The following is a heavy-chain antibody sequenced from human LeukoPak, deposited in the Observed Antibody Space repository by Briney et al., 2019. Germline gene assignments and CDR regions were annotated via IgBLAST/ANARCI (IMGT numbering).Heavy chain of an antibody. CDR2: INSDGSSA. CDR3: ARSHTSYSSSWFFSYYFGY. D-gene: IGHD6-13*01. V-gene: IGHV3-74*01. Sequence: GGSLRLSCAASGFTFSTYYMHWVRQAPGKGLVWVSRINSDGSSAIYADSVKGRFTSSRDNAKNTLFLQMNSLGAEDTAVYYCARSHTSYSSSWFFSYYFGYWGQGALVTVSS. CDR1: GFTFSTYY. J-gene: IGHJ4*02.